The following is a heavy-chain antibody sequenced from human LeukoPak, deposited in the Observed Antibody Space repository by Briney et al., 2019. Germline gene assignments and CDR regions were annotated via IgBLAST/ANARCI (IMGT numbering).Heavy chain of an antibody. CDR3: AKDIRDVVAYYYDSSGYFHAFDI. CDR2: ISGSGGST. V-gene: IGHV3-23*01. Sequence: HPGGSLRLSCAASGFTFSSYAMSWVRQAPGKGLEWVSAISGSGGSTYYADSVKGRFTISRDNSKNTLYLQMNSLRAEDTAVYYCAKDIRDVVAYYYDSSGYFHAFDIWGQGTMVTVSS. CDR1: GFTFSSYA. D-gene: IGHD3-22*01. J-gene: IGHJ3*02.